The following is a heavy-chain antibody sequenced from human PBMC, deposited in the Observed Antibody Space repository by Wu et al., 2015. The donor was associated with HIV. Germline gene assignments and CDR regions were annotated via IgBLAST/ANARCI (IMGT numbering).Heavy chain of an antibody. CDR3: AREDLGYSGFLRGAFDI. CDR2: IIPIFGTA. Sequence: QVQLVQSGAEVKKPGSSVKVSCKASGGTFSSYAISWVRQAPGQGLEWMGRIIPIFGTANYAQKFQGRVTITADESTSTAYMELSSLRSEDTAVYYCAREDLGYSGFLRGAFDIWGQGTMVTVS. CDR1: GGTFSSYA. J-gene: IGHJ3*02. V-gene: IGHV1-69*13. D-gene: IGHD5-12*01.